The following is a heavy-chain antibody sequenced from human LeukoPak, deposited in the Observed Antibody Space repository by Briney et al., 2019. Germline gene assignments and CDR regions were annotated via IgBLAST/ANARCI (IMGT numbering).Heavy chain of an antibody. V-gene: IGHV3-23*01. D-gene: IGHD2-21*01. CDR1: GFTFSNYA. Sequence: GGSLRLSCAASGFTFSNYAMSWVRQTPGKGLEWVAATSSSDAGTYHADSVRGRFTISRDNSKNTLYLQMNSLRAEDAAVYFCAKAPVTSCRGAYCYPFDSWGQGTLVTVSS. CDR3: AKAPVTSCRGAYCYPFDS. CDR2: TSSSDAGT. J-gene: IGHJ4*02.